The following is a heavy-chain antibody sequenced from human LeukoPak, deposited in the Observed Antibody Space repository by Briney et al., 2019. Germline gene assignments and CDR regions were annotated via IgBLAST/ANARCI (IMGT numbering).Heavy chain of an antibody. CDR1: GFGFRNYG. V-gene: IGHV3-30*18. Sequence: GGSLRLSCAASGFGFRNYGMHWVRQAPGKELEWVAVISHDGSNKYYADSVKGRFTISRDNSKNTLYLQMNSLRAEDTAVYYCAKADSGMIEEAGAFDIWGQGTMVTVSS. D-gene: IGHD3-22*01. CDR3: AKADSGMIEEAGAFDI. J-gene: IGHJ3*02. CDR2: ISHDGSNK.